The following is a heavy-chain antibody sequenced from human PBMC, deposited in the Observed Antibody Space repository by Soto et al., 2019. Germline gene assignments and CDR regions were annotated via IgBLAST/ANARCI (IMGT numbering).Heavy chain of an antibody. J-gene: IGHJ5*02. CDR1: RGSITSVGYS. V-gene: IGHV4-31*03. D-gene: IGHD1-7*01. CDR2: VYHSGTT. CDR3: AREGAATTPGWFDP. Sequence: QVQLLESGPGLVKPSQTLSLTCTVSRGSITSVGYSWSWIRQHPGTGLEWIGYVYHSGTTYYNQSLESRATISVDTSKSQVFLRLTSVTAADTAGYYWAREGAATTPGWFDPWGQGILVTVSS.